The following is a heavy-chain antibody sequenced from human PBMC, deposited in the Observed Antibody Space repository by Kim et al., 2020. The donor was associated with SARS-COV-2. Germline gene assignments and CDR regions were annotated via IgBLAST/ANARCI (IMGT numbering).Heavy chain of an antibody. V-gene: IGHV3-23*03. Sequence: ADSVKGRFTISRDNSKNTLYLQMNSLRAEDTAVYYCARDSTFGSSGHYQSYWGQGTLVTVSS. D-gene: IGHD3-22*01. J-gene: IGHJ4*02. CDR3: ARDSTFGSSGHYQSY.